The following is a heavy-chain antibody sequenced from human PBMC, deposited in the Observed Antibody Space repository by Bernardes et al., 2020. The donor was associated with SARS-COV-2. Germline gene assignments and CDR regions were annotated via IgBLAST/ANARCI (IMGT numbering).Heavy chain of an antibody. CDR1: GFTFSSYW. D-gene: IGHD3-9*01. Sequence: GGSLRLSCAASGFTFSSYWMSWVRQAPGKGLEWVANIKQDGSEKYYVDSVKGRFTISRDNAKNSLYLQMNSLRAEDTAVYYCARVLEFRWLLSLDYWGQGTLVTVSS. CDR2: IKQDGSEK. V-gene: IGHV3-7*01. J-gene: IGHJ4*02. CDR3: ARVLEFRWLLSLDY.